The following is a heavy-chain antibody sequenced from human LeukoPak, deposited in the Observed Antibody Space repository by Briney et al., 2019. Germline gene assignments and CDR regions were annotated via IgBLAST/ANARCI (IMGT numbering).Heavy chain of an antibody. CDR2: IESYSRII. V-gene: IGHV3-48*01. Sequence: QPGGSLRLSCEASGFTFNTYSMNWVRQAPGKGLQWVSYIESYSRIIHYADSVKGRFTIPRDDAKNSLFLQMNSLRAEDTAIYYCARQGPNGDLDFWGQGTLVTVSS. CDR1: GFTFNTYS. CDR3: ARQGPNGDLDF. J-gene: IGHJ4*02. D-gene: IGHD4-17*01.